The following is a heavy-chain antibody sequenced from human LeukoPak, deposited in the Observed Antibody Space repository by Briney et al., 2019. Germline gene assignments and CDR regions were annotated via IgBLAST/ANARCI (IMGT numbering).Heavy chain of an antibody. Sequence: ASVKVSCKASGYTFTFHYLHWVRQAPGQGLEWMGRIIPILGIANYAQKFQGRVTITADKSTSTAYMELSSLRSEDTAVYYCAQGYSSGWYHGMDVWGQGTTVTVSS. D-gene: IGHD6-19*01. V-gene: IGHV1-69*02. CDR2: IIPILGIA. CDR1: GYTFTFHY. CDR3: AQGYSSGWYHGMDV. J-gene: IGHJ6*02.